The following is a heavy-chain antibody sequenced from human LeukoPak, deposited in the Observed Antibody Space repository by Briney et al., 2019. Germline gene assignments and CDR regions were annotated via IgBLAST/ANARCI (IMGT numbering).Heavy chain of an antibody. CDR1: GFTFSSYG. D-gene: IGHD3-3*01. CDR2: IWYGGSNK. CDR3: AKSPGILEWLPGANYFDY. V-gene: IGHV3-33*06. Sequence: GGSLRLSCAASGFTFSSYGMHWVRQAPGKGLEWVAVIWYGGSNKYYADSVKGRFTISRDNSKNTLYLQMNSLRAEDTAVYYCAKSPGILEWLPGANYFDYWGQGTLVTVSS. J-gene: IGHJ4*02.